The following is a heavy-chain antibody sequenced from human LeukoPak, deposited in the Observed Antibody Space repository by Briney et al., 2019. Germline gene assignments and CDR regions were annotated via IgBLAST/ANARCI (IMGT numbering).Heavy chain of an antibody. CDR3: ARHGYYYGSGSQWGFDY. Sequence: PSXTLSLTCTVSGGSISSSSYYWGWIRQPPGKGLEWIVSIYYSGSTYYNPSLKSRVTISVDTSKNQFSLKLSSVTAADTAVYYCARHGYYYGSGSQWGFDYWGQGTLVTVSS. CDR2: IYYSGST. CDR1: GGSISSSSYY. D-gene: IGHD3-10*01. V-gene: IGHV4-39*01. J-gene: IGHJ4*02.